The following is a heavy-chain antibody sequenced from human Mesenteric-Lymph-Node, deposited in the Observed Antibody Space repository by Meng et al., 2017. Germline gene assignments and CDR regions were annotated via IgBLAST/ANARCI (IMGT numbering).Heavy chain of an antibody. CDR3: ARDLSSILNWFDP. CDR2: INPNSGGT. D-gene: IGHD6-13*01. CDR1: GYTFTSYA. V-gene: IGHV1-2*02. Sequence: ASVKVSCKASGYTFTSYAMHWVRQAPGQRLEWMGWINPNSGGTNYAQKFQGRVTMTRDKSISTAYMELSRLGSDDPAVYYCARDLSSILNWFDPWGQGTLVTVSS. J-gene: IGHJ5*02.